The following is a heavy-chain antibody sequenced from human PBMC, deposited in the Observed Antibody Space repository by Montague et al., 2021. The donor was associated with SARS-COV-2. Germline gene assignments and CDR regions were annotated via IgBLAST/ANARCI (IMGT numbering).Heavy chain of an antibody. D-gene: IGHD3-3*02. CDR3: ASAFYGDHWAFDV. J-gene: IGHJ3*01. V-gene: IGHV6-1*01. Sequence: CAISGDSVSSTSASWNWIRQPSSRGLEWLGRTYYRSWWRSQYPGSLESRITISGDTSKNQFSLQLNSVTPEDTAVYYCASAFYGDHWAFDVWGQGTMVTVSS. CDR2: TYYRSWWRS. CDR1: GDSVSSTSAS.